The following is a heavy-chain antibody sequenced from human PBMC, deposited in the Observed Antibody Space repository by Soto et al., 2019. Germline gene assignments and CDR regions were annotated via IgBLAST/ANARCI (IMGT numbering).Heavy chain of an antibody. V-gene: IGHV3-23*01. D-gene: IGHD2-2*01. CDR1: GFTFSSYA. J-gene: IGHJ4*02. Sequence: EVQLLESGGGLVQPGGSLRLSCAASGFTFSSYAMSWVRQAPGKGLEWDSGIGRSGGDTYYADSVMGRFSISRDNSKDTLFLQINSLRAEDTAIYFCAKALGCSISATCSYFDYWGQGTLVTVSS. CDR3: AKALGCSISATCSYFDY. CDR2: IGRSGGDT.